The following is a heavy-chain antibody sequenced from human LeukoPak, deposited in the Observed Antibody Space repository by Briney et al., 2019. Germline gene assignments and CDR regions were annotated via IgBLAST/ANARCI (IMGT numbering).Heavy chain of an antibody. V-gene: IGHV6-1*01. CDR1: GDSVSSNSAA. D-gene: IGHD1-26*01. Sequence: SQTLSLTCAISGDSVSSNSAAWNWIRQSPSRGLEWLGRTYYRSKWYYDYAVAVKSRISINPDTSRNQFSLQLSSVTPEDTAVYYCARDPVGGSTIFDYWGQGTLVTVSS. CDR3: ARDPVGGSTIFDY. J-gene: IGHJ4*02. CDR2: TYYRSKWYY.